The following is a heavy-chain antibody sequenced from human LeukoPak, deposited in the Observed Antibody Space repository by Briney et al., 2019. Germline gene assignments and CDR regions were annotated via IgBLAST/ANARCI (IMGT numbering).Heavy chain of an antibody. V-gene: IGHV6-1*01. CDR1: GDSVSSNSAA. D-gene: IGHD1-26*01. Sequence: SQTLSLTCAISGDSVSSNSAAWNWIRQSPSRGLEWLGRTYYRSKWYYDYAVAVKSRISINPDTSRNQFSLQLSSVTPEDTAVYYCARDPVGGSTIFDYWGQGTLVTVSS. CDR3: ARDPVGGSTIFDY. J-gene: IGHJ4*02. CDR2: TYYRSKWYY.